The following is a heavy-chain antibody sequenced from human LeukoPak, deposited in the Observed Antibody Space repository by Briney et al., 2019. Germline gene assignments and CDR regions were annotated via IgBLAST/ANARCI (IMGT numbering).Heavy chain of an antibody. Sequence: SETLSLTCTVSGGSISSYYWSWIRQPPGKGLEWIGYIYYSGSTNYNPSLKSRVTISVDTSKNQFSLKLSSVTAADTAVYYCARVGGLDGGAPFDYWGQGTLVTVSS. V-gene: IGHV4-59*01. D-gene: IGHD3-16*01. J-gene: IGHJ4*02. CDR1: GGSISSYY. CDR2: IYYSGST. CDR3: ARVGGLDGGAPFDY.